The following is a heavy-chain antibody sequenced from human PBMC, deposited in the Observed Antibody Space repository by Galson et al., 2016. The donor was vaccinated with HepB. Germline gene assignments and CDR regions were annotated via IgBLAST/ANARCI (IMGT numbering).Heavy chain of an antibody. D-gene: IGHD6-19*01. Sequence: SLRLSCTASGFAFSSYWMHWVRQVPGKGLVWVSRINTDGRITNFADSVKGRVTIARDNAKNRLYLQMNNLRVEDTAVYYCARMRYSSGWLDGFDIWGQGTMVTVSS. CDR2: INTDGRIT. V-gene: IGHV3-74*01. CDR1: GFAFSSYW. J-gene: IGHJ3*02. CDR3: ARMRYSSGWLDGFDI.